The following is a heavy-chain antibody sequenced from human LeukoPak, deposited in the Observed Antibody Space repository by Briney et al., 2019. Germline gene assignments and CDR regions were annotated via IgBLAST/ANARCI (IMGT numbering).Heavy chain of an antibody. Sequence: GGSLRLSCAASGFTFSDYYMSWIRQAPGKGLEWLSCISSSGRTIYYADSVKGRFTISRDNTKNSLYLQMSSLRVEDTAVYYCARWRGGMGLLNPPYFDYWGLGTLVTVSS. J-gene: IGHJ4*02. CDR3: ARWRGGMGLLNPPYFDY. CDR2: ISSSGRTI. CDR1: GFTFSDYY. V-gene: IGHV3-11*04. D-gene: IGHD3-3*01.